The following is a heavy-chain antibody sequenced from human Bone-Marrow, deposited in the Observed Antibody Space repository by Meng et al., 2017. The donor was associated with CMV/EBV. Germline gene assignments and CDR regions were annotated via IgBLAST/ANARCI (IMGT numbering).Heavy chain of an antibody. V-gene: IGHV1-46*01. J-gene: IGHJ3*02. CDR1: GYTFTANF. CDR3: ATLVVVIAHSHSFDT. D-gene: IGHD2-21*01. CDR2: INPSSGST. Sequence: ASVKVSCKTSGYTFTANFIHWVRHAPGQGLEWMGMINPSSGSTSSHQKFKDRVTMTSDTSATTAYLDLGSLTSDDTAVYYCATLVVVIAHSHSFDTCGQGTLVTVSS.